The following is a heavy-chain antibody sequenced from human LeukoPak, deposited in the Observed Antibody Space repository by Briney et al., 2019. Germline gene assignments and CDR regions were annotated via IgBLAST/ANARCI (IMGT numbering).Heavy chain of an antibody. CDR1: GYSISSGYY. D-gene: IGHD6-19*01. CDR2: IYYSGST. V-gene: IGHV4-61*01. J-gene: IGHJ6*03. Sequence: SETLSLTCTVSGYSISSGYYWGWIRQPPGKGLEWIGYIYYSGSTNYNPSLKSRVTISVDTSKNQFSLKLSSVTAADTAVYYCARDGVAGTRYYYMDVWGKGTTVTVSS. CDR3: ARDGVAGTRYYYMDV.